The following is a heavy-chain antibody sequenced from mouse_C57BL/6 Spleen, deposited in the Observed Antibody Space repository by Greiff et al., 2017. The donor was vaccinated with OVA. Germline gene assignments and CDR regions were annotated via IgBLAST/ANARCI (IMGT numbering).Heavy chain of an antibody. Sequence: VKLQESGPGLVAPSQSLSLTCPVSGFSFTSYGVHWVRQPPGQGLEWLVVIWSGGSPTYNSAIKSRLGISKDNSKNQVFIKMNSHQTDDTAMYDCARQLRPYAMDYWGQGTTVTVSS. J-gene: IGHJ4*01. D-gene: IGHD3-2*02. CDR2: IWSGGSP. V-gene: IGHV2-6-1*01. CDR3: ARQLRPYAMDY. CDR1: GFSFTSYG.